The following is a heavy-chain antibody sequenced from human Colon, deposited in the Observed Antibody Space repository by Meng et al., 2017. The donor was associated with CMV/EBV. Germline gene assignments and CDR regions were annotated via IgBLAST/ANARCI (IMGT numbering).Heavy chain of an antibody. Sequence: GESLKISCAASGFTFGDYAMTWVRQAPGKGLEWVASTGGSGVHTYYADSVKGRFTISRDKSKNTVYLQMNSLRAEDTALYYCAKGTQYSDFWSGFRHWGHGTLVTVSS. CDR3: AKGTQYSDFWSGFRH. J-gene: IGHJ4*01. D-gene: IGHD3-3*01. CDR1: GFTFGDYA. V-gene: IGHV3-23*01. CDR2: TGGSGVHT.